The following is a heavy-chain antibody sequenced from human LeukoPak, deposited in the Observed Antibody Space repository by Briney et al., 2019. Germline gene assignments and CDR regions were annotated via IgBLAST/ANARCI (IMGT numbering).Heavy chain of an antibody. CDR3: ARDADSYGFDY. Sequence: SQTLSLTCTVSGGSISSGSYYWSWIRQPAGKGLEWIGRIYTSGSTNYNPSLKSRVTISVDTSKNQFSLKLSSVTAADTAVYYCARDADSYGFDYWGQGTLVTVSS. J-gene: IGHJ4*02. D-gene: IGHD5-18*01. CDR1: GGSISSGSYY. V-gene: IGHV4-61*02. CDR2: IYTSGST.